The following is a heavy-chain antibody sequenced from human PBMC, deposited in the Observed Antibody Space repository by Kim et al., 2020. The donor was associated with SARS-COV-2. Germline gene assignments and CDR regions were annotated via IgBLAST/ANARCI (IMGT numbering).Heavy chain of an antibody. CDR1: GGSISSSSYY. J-gene: IGHJ4*02. Sequence: SETLSLTCTVSGGSISSSSYYWGWIRQPPGKGLEWIGSIYYSGSTYYNPSLKSRVTIYVDTSKNQFSLKLSSVTAADTAVYYCARHESGYAAVDYWGQGTLVTVSS. D-gene: IGHD5-12*01. V-gene: IGHV4-39*01. CDR2: IYYSGST. CDR3: ARHESGYAAVDY.